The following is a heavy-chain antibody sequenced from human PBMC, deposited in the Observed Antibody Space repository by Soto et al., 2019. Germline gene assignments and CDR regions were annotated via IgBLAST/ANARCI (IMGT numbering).Heavy chain of an antibody. J-gene: IGHJ4*02. Sequence: PGGSLRLSCQASGFNFGNYGMHWVRQAPGKGLEWVAVITYDGSFQYYADSVKGRFTISRDNSKNTLFLHLNTLKAEDTAVYYCAKDRVGGTFYTPLGFWGQGTLVTVSS. V-gene: IGHV3-30*18. CDR2: ITYDGSFQ. CDR3: AKDRVGGTFYTPLGF. CDR1: GFNFGNYG. D-gene: IGHD1-7*01.